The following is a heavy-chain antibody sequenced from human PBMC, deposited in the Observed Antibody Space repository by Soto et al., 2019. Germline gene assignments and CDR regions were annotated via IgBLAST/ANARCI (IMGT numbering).Heavy chain of an antibody. D-gene: IGHD6-6*01. J-gene: IGHJ4*02. Sequence: QVQLVQSGAEVKKPGSSVKVSCKASGGTFSDYAISWVRQAPGHGLEWMGGLIPVFGSTHYAQSFQGRLTITANPSSTAAYMELSSLRSDDTAVYYCASSIGSSSFDFDFWGPGTQVTVSS. V-gene: IGHV1-69*01. CDR2: LIPVFGST. CDR1: GGTFSDYA. CDR3: ASSIGSSSFDFDF.